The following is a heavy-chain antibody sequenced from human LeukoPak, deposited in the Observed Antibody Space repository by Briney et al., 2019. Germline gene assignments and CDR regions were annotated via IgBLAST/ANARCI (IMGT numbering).Heavy chain of an antibody. CDR1: GGSISSYY. V-gene: IGHV4-59*01. Sequence: PSETLSLTCTVSGGSISSYYWSWIRQPPGKGLEWIGYIYYSGSTNYNPSLKSRVTISVDTSKNQFSLKLSSVTAADTAVYYCARDPSDYGGYYHYGMDVWGQGTTVTVSS. J-gene: IGHJ6*02. D-gene: IGHD4-17*01. CDR3: ARDPSDYGGYYHYGMDV. CDR2: IYYSGST.